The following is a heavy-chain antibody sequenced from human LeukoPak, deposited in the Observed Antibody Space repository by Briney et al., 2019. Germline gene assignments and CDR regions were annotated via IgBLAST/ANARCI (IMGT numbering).Heavy chain of an antibody. J-gene: IGHJ5*02. D-gene: IGHD6-19*01. Sequence: GGSLRLSCAASGFTFSTYAMHWVRQGPGKGLEWVSYITSYSSGIFYADSVKGRFTISRDNAKNSLLLQMNSLRDEDTAVYYCARAAVAGFDPWGQGTLVTVSS. CDR2: ITSYSSGI. V-gene: IGHV3-48*02. CDR1: GFTFSTYA. CDR3: ARAAVAGFDP.